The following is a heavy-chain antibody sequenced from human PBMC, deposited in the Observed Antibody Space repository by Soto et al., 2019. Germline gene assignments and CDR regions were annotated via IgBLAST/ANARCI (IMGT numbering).Heavy chain of an antibody. D-gene: IGHD4-17*01. CDR3: AGVAVTTIDY. CDR2: INAGNGNT. V-gene: IGHV1-3*01. J-gene: IGHJ4*02. CDR1: GYTFTSCV. Sequence: ASVKVSCKASGYTFTSCVMHWVRQAPGQRLEWMGWINAGNGNTKYSQKFQDRVTITRDTSASTAYMELSSLRSEDTAVYYCAGVAVTTIDYWGQGTLVTVSS.